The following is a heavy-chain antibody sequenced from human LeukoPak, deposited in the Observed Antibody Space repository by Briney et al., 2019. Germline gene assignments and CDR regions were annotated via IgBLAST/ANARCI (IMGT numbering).Heavy chain of an antibody. Sequence: GGSLRLSCAASGFTFSSYNMNWVRQAPGKGLEWVSSISSSSAYIYYADPVMGRFTISRDNAKNSLYLQMNSLRAEDTAVYYCARAPGHMGFFDYWGQGSLVTASS. CDR1: GFTFSSYN. J-gene: IGHJ4*02. CDR2: ISSSSAYI. V-gene: IGHV3-21*01. D-gene: IGHD2-21*01. CDR3: ARAPGHMGFFDY.